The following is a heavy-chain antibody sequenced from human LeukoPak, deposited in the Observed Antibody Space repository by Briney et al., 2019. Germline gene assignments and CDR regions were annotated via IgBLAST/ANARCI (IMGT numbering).Heavy chain of an antibody. CDR2: INHSGST. J-gene: IGHJ4*02. CDR3: ERGRITGYGRIFVVIAPFDY. D-gene: IGHD2-21*01. V-gene: IGHV4-34*01. Sequence: SETLSLTCAVYGGSFSGYYWSWIRQPPGKGLEWIGEINHSGSTNYNPSLKSRVTISVDTSKNQYSLKLSSVTAADTAVYYCERGRITGYGRIFVVIAPFDYWGQGTLVTVSS. CDR1: GGSFSGYY.